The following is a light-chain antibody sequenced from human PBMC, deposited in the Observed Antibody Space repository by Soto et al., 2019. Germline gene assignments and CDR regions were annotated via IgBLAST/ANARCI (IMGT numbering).Light chain of an antibody. V-gene: IGKV3-11*01. Sequence: EIVLTQSPATLSLSPGEIATLSCRASQSISTYLAWYQQKPGQAPRLLIYDVSKRAAGVPARFSGSGSGTDFTLTISSLEPEDFADYYCQQRSNWPPGLTFGGGTKVEI. CDR2: DVS. CDR3: QQRSNWPPGLT. J-gene: IGKJ4*01. CDR1: QSISTY.